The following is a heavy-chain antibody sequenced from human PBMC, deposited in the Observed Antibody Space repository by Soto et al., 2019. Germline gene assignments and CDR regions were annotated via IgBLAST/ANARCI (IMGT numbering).Heavy chain of an antibody. CDR3: ASTHYDFWSGYHKRDY. CDR1: GGSFSGYY. D-gene: IGHD3-3*01. J-gene: IGHJ4*02. V-gene: IGHV4-34*01. CDR2: INHSGST. Sequence: SETLSLTCAVYGGSFSGYYWSWIRQPPGKGPEWIGEINHSGSTNYNPSLKSRVTISVDTSKNQFSLKLSSVTAADTAVYYCASTHYDFWSGYHKRDYWGQGTLVTLSS.